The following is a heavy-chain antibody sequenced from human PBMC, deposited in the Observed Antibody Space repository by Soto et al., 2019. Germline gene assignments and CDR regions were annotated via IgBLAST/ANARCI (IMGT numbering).Heavy chain of an antibody. V-gene: IGHV4-61*01. J-gene: IGHJ4*02. CDR3: ARYGGALDL. D-gene: IGHD3-10*01. Sequence: VQLQESGPGLVKPAETLSLTCTVSVGAVSRSTYYWSWTLQPPGKGLEWLGYSYYTGGTNYNPSLKSRVTIAVDTSKHQFSLKLRAVTAADTAVSHCARYGGALDLWGQGTLVTVAS. CDR2: SYYTGGT. CDR1: VGAVSRSTYY.